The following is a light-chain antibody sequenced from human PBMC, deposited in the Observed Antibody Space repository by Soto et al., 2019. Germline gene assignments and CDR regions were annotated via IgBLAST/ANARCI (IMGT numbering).Light chain of an antibody. CDR2: GAS. CDR3: QQYGASPWT. V-gene: IGKV3-20*01. CDR1: QYISTK. Sequence: VLTQSPDSLSLSPGERATLFCRSNQYISTKLAWYQQKPGRAPRLLFSGASSRATDTPDRFSGSGSGTDFTLIISGVEADDFAIYYCQQYGASPWTFGQGTRVDLK. J-gene: IGKJ1*01.